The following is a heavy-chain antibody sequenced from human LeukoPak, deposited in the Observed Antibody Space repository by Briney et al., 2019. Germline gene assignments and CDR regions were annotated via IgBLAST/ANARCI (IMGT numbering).Heavy chain of an antibody. CDR1: GGSISGYY. CDR2: ISYSGST. CDR3: ARGGDGYFDY. D-gene: IGHD5-24*01. J-gene: IGHJ4*02. V-gene: IGHV4-59*01. Sequence: TSETLSLTCTVSGGSISGYYWSWIRQPPGKRLEWIGYISYSGSTNYNPSLKSRVTISVDTSKNQFSLKLSSVTAADTAVYYCARGGDGYFDYWGQGTLVTVSS.